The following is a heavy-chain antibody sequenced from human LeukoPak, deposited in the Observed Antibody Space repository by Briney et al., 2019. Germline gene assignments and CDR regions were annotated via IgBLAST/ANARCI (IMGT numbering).Heavy chain of an antibody. J-gene: IGHJ4*02. V-gene: IGHV4-34*01. CDR3: ALKSSSWSLYFDY. CDR2: INHSGST. Sequence: SETLSLTCAVYGGSFSGYYWSWIRQPPGKGLEWIGEINHSGSTNYNPSLKSRVTISVDTSKNQFSLKLSSVAAADTAVYYCALKSSSWSLYFDYWGQGTLVTVSS. D-gene: IGHD6-13*01. CDR1: GGSFSGYY.